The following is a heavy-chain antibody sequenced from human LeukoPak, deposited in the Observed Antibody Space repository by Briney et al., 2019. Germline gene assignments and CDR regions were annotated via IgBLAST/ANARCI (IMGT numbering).Heavy chain of an antibody. V-gene: IGHV4-34*01. CDR2: IYYSKNT. CDR1: GGSFSGYF. Sequence: SETLSLTCGVSGGSFSGYFWNWVRQSPGKGLEWIGSIYYSKNTYYNPSLKSRVTISADTSKNQFSLTLGSVSATDTAVYYCVSPRGFSYGYFDYWGQGTLVTVSS. J-gene: IGHJ4*02. CDR3: VSPRGFSYGYFDY. D-gene: IGHD5-18*01.